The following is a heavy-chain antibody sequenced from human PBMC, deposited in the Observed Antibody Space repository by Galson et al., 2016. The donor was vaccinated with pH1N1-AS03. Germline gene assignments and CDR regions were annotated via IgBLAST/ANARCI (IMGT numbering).Heavy chain of an antibody. J-gene: IGHJ4*02. CDR2: IFYNGTT. CDR3: ARFPDYGDDVGY. V-gene: IGHV4-59*08. Sequence: SETLSLTCTVSGGSISSYYWSWIRQPPGKRLEWIGYIFYNGTTNYNPSLKSRVTISVDTSQNQFSLKLTSVTAADPAVYYCARFPDYGDDVGYWGQGTLVTVSS. D-gene: IGHD4-17*01. CDR1: GGSISSYY.